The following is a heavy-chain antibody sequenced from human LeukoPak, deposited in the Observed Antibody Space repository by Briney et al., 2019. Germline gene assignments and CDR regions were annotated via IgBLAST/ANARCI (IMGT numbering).Heavy chain of an antibody. Sequence: GGSLRLSCAASGFTFSDYCMSWIRQAPGKGLGWVSYISSSGSAIYYADSVKGRFTISRDNAKNSLYLQMNSLRAEDTAVYYCAKDFLSGYSSGWYLYWGQGTLVTVSS. V-gene: IGHV3-11*01. D-gene: IGHD6-19*01. CDR3: AKDFLSGYSSGWYLY. CDR2: ISSSGSAI. CDR1: GFTFSDYC. J-gene: IGHJ4*02.